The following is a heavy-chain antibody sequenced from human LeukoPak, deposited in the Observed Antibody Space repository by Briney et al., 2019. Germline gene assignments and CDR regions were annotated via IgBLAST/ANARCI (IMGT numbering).Heavy chain of an antibody. J-gene: IGHJ4*02. CDR3: AREWRYYYGSGSFDY. Sequence: ASVKVSCKASGYTFNKYAINWVRQAPGQGLEWMGWINTNTGNPSYGRDFTGRFVFSLDTSVSTAYLQISSLKAEDTAVYYCAREWRYYYGSGSFDYWGQGTLVTVSS. V-gene: IGHV7-4-1*02. CDR1: GYTFNKYA. D-gene: IGHD3-10*01. CDR2: INTNTGNP.